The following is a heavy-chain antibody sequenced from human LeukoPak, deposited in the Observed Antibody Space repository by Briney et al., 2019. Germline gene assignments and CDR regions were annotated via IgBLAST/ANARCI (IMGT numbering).Heavy chain of an antibody. CDR2: ISGSGGST. D-gene: IGHD3-22*01. CDR1: GFTFSSYA. CDR3: AKDLYDSSGYYYQGCFDY. Sequence: PGGSLRLSCAASGFTFSSYAMSWVRLAPGKGLEWVSAISGSGGSTYYADSVKGRFTISRDNSKNTLYLQMNSLRAEDTAVYYCAKDLYDSSGYYYQGCFDYWGQGTLVTVSS. V-gene: IGHV3-23*01. J-gene: IGHJ4*02.